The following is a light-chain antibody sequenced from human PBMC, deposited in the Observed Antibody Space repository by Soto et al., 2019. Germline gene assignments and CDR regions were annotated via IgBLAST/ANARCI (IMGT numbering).Light chain of an antibody. V-gene: IGKV3-15*01. Sequence: EIVMTQSPATLSVSPGERATLSCRASQSVSSNLAWYQQKPGQAPRLLIYGASTRATSIPARFSGSGSGTEFTLTISSLQSEDFAVYYCQQYNNWHGTFGQGTKVDIK. J-gene: IGKJ1*01. CDR2: GAS. CDR3: QQYNNWHGT. CDR1: QSVSSN.